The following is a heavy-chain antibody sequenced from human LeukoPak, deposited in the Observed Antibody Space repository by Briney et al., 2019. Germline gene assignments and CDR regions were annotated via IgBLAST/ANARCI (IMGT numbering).Heavy chain of an antibody. Sequence: GSLRLSCAASGFTFSIYAMHWVRQAPGKGLEWVAVISYDGSNKYYADSVKGRFTISRDNSKNTLYLQMNSLRAEDTAVYYCARDRGYSSGWTANLFDYWGQGTLVTVSS. J-gene: IGHJ4*02. CDR1: GFTFSIYA. CDR2: ISYDGSNK. CDR3: ARDRGYSSGWTANLFDY. V-gene: IGHV3-30*04. D-gene: IGHD6-19*01.